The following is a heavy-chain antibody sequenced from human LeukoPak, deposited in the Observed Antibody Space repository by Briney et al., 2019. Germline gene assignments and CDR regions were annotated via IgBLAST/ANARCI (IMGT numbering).Heavy chain of an antibody. J-gene: IGHJ4*02. D-gene: IGHD3-22*01. CDR3: AKVASGLDYYDSTGYYLDY. V-gene: IGHV3-23*01. CDR1: GFTFSSYA. CDR2: ISGSGGST. Sequence: PGGSLRLSCAASGFTFSSYAMSWVRQAPGKGLEWVSVISGSGGSTYYAGSVKGRSTISRDNSKNTLYLQMSSLRAEDTAVYYCAKVASGLDYYDSTGYYLDYWGQGSLVTVSS.